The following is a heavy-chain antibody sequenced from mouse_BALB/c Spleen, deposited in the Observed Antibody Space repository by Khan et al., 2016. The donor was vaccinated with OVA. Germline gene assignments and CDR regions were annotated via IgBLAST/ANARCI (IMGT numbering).Heavy chain of an antibody. V-gene: IGHV1S137*01. J-gene: IGHJ3*01. CDR1: GYTFTDFT. CDR2: ISTYYGDV. CDR3: KRGGGGNRFAY. D-gene: IGHD1-2*01. Sequence: QVQLKESGAELVRPGVSVKISCKGSGYTFTDFTMHWVKQSHAKSLEWIGVISTYYGDVTYNQKFKGKATMTVDKSSSTAYMELARLTSEDSAIIVLKRGGGGNRFAYWGQGTLVTVSA.